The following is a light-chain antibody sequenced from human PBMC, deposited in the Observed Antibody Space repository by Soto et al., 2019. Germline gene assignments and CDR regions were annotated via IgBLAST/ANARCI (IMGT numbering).Light chain of an antibody. CDR1: QSVSSN. CDR3: QQHSDWPLT. Sequence: EIVLIQSPATLSLSPGERATLSCRASQSVSSNLAWYQQNPGPAPRLLILDASKGATGIPVRFSGSGSGTDFTLNIRSREPEDFTVYYCQQHSDWPLTFGGGTRVEIK. J-gene: IGKJ4*01. CDR2: DAS. V-gene: IGKV3-11*01.